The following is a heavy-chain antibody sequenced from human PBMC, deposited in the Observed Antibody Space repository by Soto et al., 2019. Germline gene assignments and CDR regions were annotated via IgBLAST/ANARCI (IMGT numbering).Heavy chain of an antibody. J-gene: IGHJ6*02. Sequence: GESLTISCKGSGFTFTSYWIGWVRQMPGKGLEWMGSIDPSDSYTNYSPPFQGHVTISADKSISTAYLQGNSLKASDTAMYYCARPVCGSTTFYYGMDVSGQVPSLTFS. V-gene: IGHV5-10-1*01. CDR1: GFTFTSYW. D-gene: IGHD2-15*01. CDR3: ARPVCGSTTFYYGMDV. CDR2: IDPSDSYT.